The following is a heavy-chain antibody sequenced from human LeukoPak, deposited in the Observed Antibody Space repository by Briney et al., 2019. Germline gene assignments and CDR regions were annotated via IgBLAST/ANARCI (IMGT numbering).Heavy chain of an antibody. V-gene: IGHV3-74*01. D-gene: IGHD4-17*01. J-gene: IGHJ4*01. CDR1: GFDFTTYW. Sequence: GGSLRLSCAASGFDFTTYWMSWVRQAPGKGLVWVSRINSDGSSATYADAVKGRFTISRDNAKDTLYLQMNSLRAEDTAMYYCARATGIYATPVSYWGHGTLVTVSS. CDR2: INSDGSSA. CDR3: ARATGIYATPVSY.